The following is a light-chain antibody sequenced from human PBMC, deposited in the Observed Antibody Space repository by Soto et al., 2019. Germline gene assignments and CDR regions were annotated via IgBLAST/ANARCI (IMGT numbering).Light chain of an antibody. V-gene: IGKV3-20*01. Sequence: EIVLTQSPGTLSLSPGERATLSCRASQSVSSSYLAWYQQKPGQAPRLLIYGASSRATGIPDRFSGSGSGTDFNLTISSLEPEDFAVYYCQQYGNSPRTFGQGTKVDIK. CDR3: QQYGNSPRT. CDR2: GAS. J-gene: IGKJ1*01. CDR1: QSVSSSY.